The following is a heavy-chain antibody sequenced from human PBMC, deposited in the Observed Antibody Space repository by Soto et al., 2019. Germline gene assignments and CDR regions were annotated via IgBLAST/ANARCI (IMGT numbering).Heavy chain of an antibody. CDR2: IYYSGST. J-gene: IGHJ3*02. CDR3: AGSEQQLVFGAFDI. D-gene: IGHD6-13*01. CDR1: GGSIGSTSYY. V-gene: IGHV4-39*02. Sequence: PSETLSLTCTASGGSIGSTSYYWGWIRQPPGKGLDWIGNIYYSGSTYYNPSLKSRVTISVDTSKNHFSLKLSSVTAADTAVYYCAGSEQQLVFGAFDIWGQGTMVTVS.